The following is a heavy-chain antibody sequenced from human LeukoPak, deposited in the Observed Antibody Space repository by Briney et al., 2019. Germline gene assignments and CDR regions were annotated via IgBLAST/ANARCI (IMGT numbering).Heavy chain of an antibody. V-gene: IGHV4-39*07. D-gene: IGHD3-22*01. CDR2: IYYSGST. CDR1: GGSISSSSYY. CDR3: ARYCYDSSGYYYFDY. J-gene: IGHJ4*02. Sequence: SETLSLTCTVSGGSISSSSYYWGWIRQPPGKGLEWIGSIYYSGSTYYNPSLKSRVTISVDTSMNQFSLKLSSVTAADTAVYYCARYCYDSSGYYYFDYWGQGTLVTVSS.